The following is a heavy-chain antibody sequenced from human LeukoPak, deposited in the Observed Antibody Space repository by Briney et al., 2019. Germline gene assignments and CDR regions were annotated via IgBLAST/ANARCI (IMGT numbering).Heavy chain of an antibody. CDR2: ISYDGSNK. D-gene: IGHD3-22*01. CDR1: GFTFSSYA. Sequence: GGSLRLSCAASGFTFSSYAMHWVRQAPGKGLEWVAVISYDGSNKYYAGSVKGRFTISRDNSKNTLYLQMNSLRAEDTAVYYCARDYYDSSGYPDYWGQGTLVTVSS. V-gene: IGHV3-30-3*01. CDR3: ARDYYDSSGYPDY. J-gene: IGHJ4*02.